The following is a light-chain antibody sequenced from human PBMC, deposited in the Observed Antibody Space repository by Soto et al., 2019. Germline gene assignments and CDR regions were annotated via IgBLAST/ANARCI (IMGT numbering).Light chain of an antibody. V-gene: IGLV1-44*01. CDR3: ATWDDSRNGYV. Sequence: QSVLTQPPSASGTPGQRVTISASGSSSNIGSNTVSWYQQLPGTAPKLLIYDNDERPSGVPARFSGSKSGTSASLAISGLQSEDVGDYYCATWDDSRNGYVFGPGTKLTVL. CDR2: DND. CDR1: SSNIGSNT. J-gene: IGLJ1*01.